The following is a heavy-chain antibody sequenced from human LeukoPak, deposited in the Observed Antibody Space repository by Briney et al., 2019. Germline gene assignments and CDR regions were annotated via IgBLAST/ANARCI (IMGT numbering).Heavy chain of an antibody. CDR2: ISWDGGST. Sequence: GGSLRLSCAASGFTFDDYAMHWARQAPGKGLEWVSLISWDGGSTYYADSVKGRFTISRDNSKNSLYLQMNSLRPDDTAVYYCARVWSPTVTPVVPDWFDPWGQGTLVTVSS. V-gene: IGHV3-43D*03. J-gene: IGHJ5*02. CDR1: GFTFDDYA. D-gene: IGHD4-17*01. CDR3: ARVWSPTVTPVVPDWFDP.